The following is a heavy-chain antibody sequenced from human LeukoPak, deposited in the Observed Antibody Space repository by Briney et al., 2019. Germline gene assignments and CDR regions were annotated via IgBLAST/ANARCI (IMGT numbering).Heavy chain of an antibody. J-gene: IGHJ5*02. CDR1: GGTFSSYA. Sequence: GSSVKVSCKASGGTFSSYAISWVRQAPGQGLEWMGGIIPIFGTANYAQKFQGRVTITTDESTSTAYMELSSLRSEDTAVHYCARGITIFGVVMRWDTIAWFDPWGQGTLVTVSS. V-gene: IGHV1-69*05. D-gene: IGHD3-3*01. CDR2: IIPIFGTA. CDR3: ARGITIFGVVMRWDTIAWFDP.